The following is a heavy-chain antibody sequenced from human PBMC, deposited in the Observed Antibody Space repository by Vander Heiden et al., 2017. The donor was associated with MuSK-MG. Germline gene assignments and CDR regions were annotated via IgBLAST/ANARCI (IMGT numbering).Heavy chain of an antibody. CDR3: ASRGIAAAGGYYYYYYMDV. CDR1: GFTFSSYA. J-gene: IGHJ6*03. CDR2: IGGSGGST. V-gene: IGHV3-23*01. D-gene: IGHD6-13*01. Sequence: EVQLLESGGGLVQPGGSLRLSCAASGFTFSSYAMGEVRQAPGKGVEWVSAIGGSGGSTYYADSVKGRFTIARDNSKNTLYLQMNSLRAEDTAVYYCASRGIAAAGGYYYYYYMDVLGKGTTVTVSS.